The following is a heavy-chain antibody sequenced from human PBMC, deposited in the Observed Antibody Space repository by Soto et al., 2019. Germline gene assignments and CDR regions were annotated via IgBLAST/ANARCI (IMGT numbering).Heavy chain of an antibody. CDR1: GYTFTSYA. D-gene: IGHD6-13*01. J-gene: IGHJ4*02. Sequence: QVQLVQSGAEVKKPGASVKVSCKASGYTFTSYAMHWVRQAPGQRLEWMGWINAGNGNTKYSQKFQGRVTITRDTXASTAYMELSSLRSEDTAVYYCAREVPGIAAAGKNWGQGTLVTVSS. V-gene: IGHV1-3*01. CDR2: INAGNGNT. CDR3: AREVPGIAAAGKN.